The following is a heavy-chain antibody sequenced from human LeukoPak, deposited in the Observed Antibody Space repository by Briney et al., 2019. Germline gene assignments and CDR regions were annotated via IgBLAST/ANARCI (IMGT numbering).Heavy chain of an antibody. CDR2: FSPYNDYT. CDR3: ARIGGPYNDGYYYGMDV. V-gene: IGHV1-18*01. CDR1: GYTFIRYG. D-gene: IGHD2-2*03. Sequence: ASVKVSCKASGYTFIRYGISWVRQAPGQGPEWMGWFSPYNDYTEYAQKLQGRVTMTTDTSTSTAYMELRSLRFDDTAVYYCARIGGPYNDGYYYGMDVWGQGTTVTVSS. J-gene: IGHJ6*02.